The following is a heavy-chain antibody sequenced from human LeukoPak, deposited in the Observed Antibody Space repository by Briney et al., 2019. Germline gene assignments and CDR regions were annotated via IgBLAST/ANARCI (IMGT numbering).Heavy chain of an antibody. CDR1: GSSISSSYF. CDR2: IYHSGIT. J-gene: IGHJ3*02. V-gene: IGHV4-38-2*02. D-gene: IGHD3-9*01. CDR3: ARGFDAHNAFDI. Sequence: SETLSLTCTVSGSSISSSYFWGWIRQPPGKGLEWIGSIYHSGITYYTSSLKSRVTISVDTSKNQFSLKLTSVTAADTAVYYCARGFDAHNAFDIWGQGTMVTVSS.